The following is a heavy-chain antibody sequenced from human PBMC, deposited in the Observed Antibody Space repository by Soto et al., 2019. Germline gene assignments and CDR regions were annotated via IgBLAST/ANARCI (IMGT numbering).Heavy chain of an antibody. CDR3: ARWGSGWYYFDY. CDR1: GGSFSGYD. J-gene: IGHJ4*02. D-gene: IGHD6-19*01. CDR2: INHSGST. Sequence: SGTLSLTCAVHGGSFSGYDWSWIRQPPGKGLEWIGEINHSGSTNYNPSLKSRVTISVDTSKNQFSLKLSSVTAADTAVYYCARWGSGWYYFDYWGQGTLVTVSS. V-gene: IGHV4-34*01.